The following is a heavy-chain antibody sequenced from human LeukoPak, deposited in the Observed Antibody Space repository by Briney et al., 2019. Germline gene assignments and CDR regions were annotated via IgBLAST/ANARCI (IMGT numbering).Heavy chain of an antibody. CDR1: GYTFTGYY. CDR3: ARDRGGYYGSGSPPSG. V-gene: IGHV1-2*02. J-gene: IGHJ4*02. CDR2: INPNSGGT. D-gene: IGHD3-10*01. Sequence: GASVKVSCKASGYTFTGYYIHWMRQAPGQGLEWMGWINPNSGGTNSAQKFENRVTMTRDTSISTAFMELSRLRSDDTAVYYCARDRGGYYGSGSPPSGWGQGTLVTVSS.